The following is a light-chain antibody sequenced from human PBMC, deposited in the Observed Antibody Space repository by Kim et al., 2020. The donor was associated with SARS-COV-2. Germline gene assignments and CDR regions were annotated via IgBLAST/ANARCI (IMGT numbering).Light chain of an antibody. CDR2: WAS. J-gene: IGKJ4*01. V-gene: IGKV4-1*01. CDR1: HSLLYKPHNKNY. CDR3: QQSHSTPLT. Sequence: ATINYSPHHSLLYKPHNKNYIPLPQQNPAPPPKLLIYWASTRQSGAPDRFSGSGSGTDFTHTLSSLQAEDVAVYYYQQSHSTPLTFGGGTTVDI.